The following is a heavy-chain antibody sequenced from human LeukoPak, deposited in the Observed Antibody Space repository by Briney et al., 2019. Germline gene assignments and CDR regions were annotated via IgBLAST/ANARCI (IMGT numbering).Heavy chain of an antibody. CDR2: ISSSGSTI. J-gene: IGHJ4*02. V-gene: IGHV3-48*04. D-gene: IGHD1-26*01. CDR1: GFTFSSYS. CDR3: AREDSGSSNFDY. Sequence: GGSLRLSXAASGFTFSSYSMNWVRQAPGKGLEWVSYISSSGSTIYYADSVKGRFTISRDNAKNSLYLQMNSLRAEDTAVYYCAREDSGSSNFDYWGQGTLVTVSS.